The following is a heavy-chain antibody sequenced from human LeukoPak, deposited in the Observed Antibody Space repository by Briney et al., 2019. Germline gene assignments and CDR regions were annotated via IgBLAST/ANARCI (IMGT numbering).Heavy chain of an antibody. CDR3: ARGRGTLVWEYYFDY. D-gene: IGHD3-10*01. J-gene: IGHJ4*02. V-gene: IGHV4-34*01. CDR2: INHSGST. CDR1: GGSFSGYY. Sequence: PSETLSLTCAVYGGSFSGYYWSWIRQPSGKGLEWIGEINHSGSTNYNPSLKSRVTISVDTSKNQFSLKLSSVTAADTAVYYCARGRGTLVWEYYFDYWGQGTLVTVSS.